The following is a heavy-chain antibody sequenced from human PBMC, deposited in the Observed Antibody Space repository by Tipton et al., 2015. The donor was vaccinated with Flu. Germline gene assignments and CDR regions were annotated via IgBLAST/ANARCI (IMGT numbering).Heavy chain of an antibody. D-gene: IGHD4-17*01. CDR1: GFTFGDYA. Sequence: SLRLSCTASGFTFGDYAMSWVRQAPGKGLEWVGFIRSKAYGGTTEYAASVKGRFTISRDDSKSIAYLQMNSLKTEDTAMYYCTRTGGNYGDYSDYWGQGTLVTVSS. CDR3: TRTGGNYGDYSDY. J-gene: IGHJ4*02. CDR2: IRSKAYGGTT. V-gene: IGHV3-49*04.